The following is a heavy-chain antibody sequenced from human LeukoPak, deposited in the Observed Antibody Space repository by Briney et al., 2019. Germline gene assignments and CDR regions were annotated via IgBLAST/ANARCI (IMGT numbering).Heavy chain of an antibody. Sequence: PGGSLRLSCAASGFTFDDYAMHWVRQAPGKGLEWVSGISWNSGSIGYADSVKGRFTISRDNAKNSLYLQMNSLRAEDTALYYCAKDIRLVEEYYFDYWGQGTLVTVSS. CDR1: GFTFDDYA. V-gene: IGHV3-9*01. CDR3: AKDIRLVEEYYFDY. CDR2: ISWNSGSI. D-gene: IGHD6-19*01. J-gene: IGHJ4*02.